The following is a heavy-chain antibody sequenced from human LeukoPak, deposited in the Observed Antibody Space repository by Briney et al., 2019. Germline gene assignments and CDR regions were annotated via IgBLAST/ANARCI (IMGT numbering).Heavy chain of an antibody. D-gene: IGHD3-3*01. J-gene: IGHJ6*03. CDR3: ARVRFATPYYNMDV. V-gene: IGHV1-69*02. Sequence: SVKVSCRASGHTFSSYNSSWVRQAPGQGLEWMGRIIPILGIANYAQKFQGRDTIAADKSTSTAYMELSSLRSEDTAVYYCARVRFATPYYNMDVWGKGTTVTVSS. CDR2: IIPILGIA. CDR1: GHTFSSYN.